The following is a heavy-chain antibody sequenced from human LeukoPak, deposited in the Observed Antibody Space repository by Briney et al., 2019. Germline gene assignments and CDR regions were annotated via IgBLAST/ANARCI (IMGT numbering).Heavy chain of an antibody. Sequence: SVKVSCKASGYTFTSYGISWVRQAPGQGLQWMGWISVYNGNTNYAQKLQGRVTMTTDTSTSTAYMELRSLRSDDTAVYYCARDFQKPYCSSTSCYSAELDYWGQGTLVTVSS. V-gene: IGHV1-18*01. CDR3: ARDFQKPYCSSTSCYSAELDY. J-gene: IGHJ4*02. CDR1: GYTFTSYG. D-gene: IGHD2-2*01. CDR2: ISVYNGNT.